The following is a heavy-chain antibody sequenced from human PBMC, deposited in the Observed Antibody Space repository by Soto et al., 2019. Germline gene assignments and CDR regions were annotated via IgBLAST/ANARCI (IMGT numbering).Heavy chain of an antibody. Sequence: ASVKVSCKTSGYTFSSYTISWVRQAPGQGLEWMGWISFNNGDTKYAQKFQGRVTMTTDTSTSTAHMELRSLRPDDTAVYYCARDRDVVLVPPPTYDYYYYGMDVWGQGTTVTVSS. J-gene: IGHJ6*02. CDR2: ISFNNGDT. D-gene: IGHD2-8*02. CDR1: GYTFSSYT. CDR3: ARDRDVVLVPPPTYDYYYYGMDV. V-gene: IGHV1-18*04.